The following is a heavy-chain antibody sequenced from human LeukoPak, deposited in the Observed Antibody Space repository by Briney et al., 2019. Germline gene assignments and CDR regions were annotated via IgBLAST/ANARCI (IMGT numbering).Heavy chain of an antibody. Sequence: SETLSLTCSVSGDSISNGHHYWGWIRQPPGKGLEWIGSIYYSGSTYYNPSLKSRVTISVDTSKNQFSLKLSSVTAADTAVYYCAREDCSGGSCYSFYYYYYMDVWGKGTTVTVSS. V-gene: IGHV4-39*02. J-gene: IGHJ6*03. D-gene: IGHD2-15*01. CDR2: IYYSGST. CDR1: GDSISNGHHY. CDR3: AREDCSGGSCYSFYYYYYMDV.